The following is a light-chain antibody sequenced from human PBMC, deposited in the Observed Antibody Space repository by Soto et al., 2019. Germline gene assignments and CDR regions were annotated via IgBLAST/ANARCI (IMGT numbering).Light chain of an antibody. CDR2: EGS. Sequence: QSALTQPASVSGSPGQSVTISCTGTSSDVGSYNYVAWYQQFPGKAPKLMIYEGSKRPSGVSNRFSGSKSGNTASLTISGLQAEDEADYYCCSYAGSSYVFGTGTKVTVL. V-gene: IGLV2-23*01. J-gene: IGLJ1*01. CDR3: CSYAGSSYV. CDR1: SSDVGSYNY.